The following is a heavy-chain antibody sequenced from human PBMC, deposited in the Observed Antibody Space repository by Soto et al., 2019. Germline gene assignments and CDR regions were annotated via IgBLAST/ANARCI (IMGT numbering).Heavy chain of an antibody. J-gene: IGHJ6*02. D-gene: IGHD6-6*01. CDR2: IYPGDSYT. CDR3: ARAGAARSPREYYYHGMDV. CDR1: VCSFTSYW. Sequence: VSRKISCKGSVCSFTSYWIAWVRQMPGKGLEWMGIIYPGDSYTRYSPSFQGQVTISADKSISPAYLQWSRLKAPDTAMYYCARAGAARSPREYYYHGMDVWGQGTTVTVSS. V-gene: IGHV5-51*01.